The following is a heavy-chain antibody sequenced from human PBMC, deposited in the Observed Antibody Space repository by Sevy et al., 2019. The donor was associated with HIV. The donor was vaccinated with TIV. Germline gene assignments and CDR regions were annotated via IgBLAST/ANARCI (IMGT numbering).Heavy chain of an antibody. CDR3: AKDLGQLWLLNGAFDI. J-gene: IGHJ3*02. CDR1: GFTFSSYG. Sequence: GGSLRLSCAASGFTFSSYGMHWVRQAPGKGLEWVAVISYDGSNKYYADSVKGRFTISRDNSKNTLYLQMNSLRAEDTAVYYCAKDLGQLWLLNGAFDIWGQGTMVTVSS. V-gene: IGHV3-30*18. D-gene: IGHD5-18*01. CDR2: ISYDGSNK.